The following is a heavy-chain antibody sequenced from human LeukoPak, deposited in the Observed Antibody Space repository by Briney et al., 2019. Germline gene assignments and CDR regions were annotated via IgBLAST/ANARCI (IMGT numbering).Heavy chain of an antibody. CDR3: ARVPDTAMAPFDY. J-gene: IGHJ4*02. Sequence: GGSLRLSCAASGFTFSSYAMHWVRQAPGKGLEWVAIISYDATNKYYADSVKGRFTISRDNSKNTLYLQMNSLRAEDTAVYYCARVPDTAMAPFDYWGQGTLVTVSS. CDR2: ISYDATNK. CDR1: GFTFSSYA. V-gene: IGHV3-30-3*01. D-gene: IGHD5-18*01.